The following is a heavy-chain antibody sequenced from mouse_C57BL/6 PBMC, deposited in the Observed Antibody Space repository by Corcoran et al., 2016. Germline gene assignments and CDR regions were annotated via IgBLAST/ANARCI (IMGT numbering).Heavy chain of an antibody. CDR2: INTYSGVP. Sequence: QIQLVQSGPELKKPGETVKISCKASGYTFTTYGMSWVKQAPGKGLKWMGWINTYSGVPTYADDFKGRFAFSLETSASTAYLQINNLKNEDTATYFCARRGGNYGAWFAYWGQGTLVTVSA. D-gene: IGHD2-1*01. V-gene: IGHV9-3*01. CDR1: GYTFTTYG. J-gene: IGHJ3*01. CDR3: ARRGGNYGAWFAY.